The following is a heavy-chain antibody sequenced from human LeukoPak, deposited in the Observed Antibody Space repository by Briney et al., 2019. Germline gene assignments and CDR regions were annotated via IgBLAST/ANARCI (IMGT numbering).Heavy chain of an antibody. D-gene: IGHD2-2*01. J-gene: IGHJ4*02. CDR1: GLNFSSYA. CDR2: ISGSGGST. V-gene: IGHV3-23*01. CDR3: AKDRGYCSSTSCYSVWFFDY. Sequence: GGSLRLSCAASGLNFSSYAMSWVRQAPGKGLEWVSAISGSGGSTYYADSVKGRFTISRDNSKNTLYLQMNSLRAEDTAVYYCAKDRGYCSSTSCYSVWFFDYWGQGTLVTVSS.